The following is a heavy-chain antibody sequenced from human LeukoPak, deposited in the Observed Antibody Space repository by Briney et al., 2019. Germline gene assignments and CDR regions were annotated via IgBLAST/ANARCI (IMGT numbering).Heavy chain of an antibody. CDR3: ARGSSSGFELDY. Sequence: GGSLRLSCAASGFTVSSNYMSWVRQPPGKGLEWVSVIYSTGSTYYAASVKGRFTISRDNSKSTLYLQMNSLRGEDTAAYYCARGSSSGFELDYWGQGTLVTVSS. D-gene: IGHD6-19*01. CDR2: IYSTGST. V-gene: IGHV3-53*01. J-gene: IGHJ4*02. CDR1: GFTVSSNY.